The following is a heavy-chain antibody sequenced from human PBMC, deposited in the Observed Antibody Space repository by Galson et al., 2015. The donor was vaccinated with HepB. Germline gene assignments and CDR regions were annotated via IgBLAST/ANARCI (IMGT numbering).Heavy chain of an antibody. CDR2: MNPNSGNT. Sequence: SVKVSCKASGYTFTSYDINWVRQATGQGLERMGWMNPNSGNTGYAQKFQGRVTMTRNTSISTAYMELSSLRSEDTAVYYCARVPINYDFWSGYPGYNWFDPWGQGTLVTVSS. D-gene: IGHD3-3*01. CDR1: GYTFTSYD. CDR3: ARVPINYDFWSGYPGYNWFDP. V-gene: IGHV1-8*01. J-gene: IGHJ5*02.